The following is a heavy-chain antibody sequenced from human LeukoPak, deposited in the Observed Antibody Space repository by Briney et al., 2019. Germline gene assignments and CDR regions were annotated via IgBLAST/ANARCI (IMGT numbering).Heavy chain of an antibody. Sequence: GSSVKVSCKASGGTFSSYAISWVRQAPGQGLEWMGGIIPTFGTANYAQKFQGRVTITTDESTSTAYMELGSLRSEDTAVYYCAREGGVDTAMGKKNYFDYWGQGTLVTVSS. CDR3: AREGGVDTAMGKKNYFDY. D-gene: IGHD5-18*01. CDR1: GGTFSSYA. J-gene: IGHJ4*02. V-gene: IGHV1-69*05. CDR2: IIPTFGTA.